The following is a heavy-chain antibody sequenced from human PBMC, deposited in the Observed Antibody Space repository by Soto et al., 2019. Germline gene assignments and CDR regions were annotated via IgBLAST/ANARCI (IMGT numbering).Heavy chain of an antibody. V-gene: IGHV2-70*20. CDR3: ARIRGYCSSTSCHVNYYGMDV. CDR2: IDWDDDK. Sequence: ESGPTLVNPTQTLTLTCTFSGFSLSTRGMGVSWVRQPAGKALEWLALIDWDDDKYYSTSLKTRLTISEDTSENQVVLTMTKMDPVDTATYYCARIRGYCSSTSCHVNYYGMDVWGRGTTVTVSS. CDR1: GFSLSTRGMG. J-gene: IGHJ6*02. D-gene: IGHD2-2*01.